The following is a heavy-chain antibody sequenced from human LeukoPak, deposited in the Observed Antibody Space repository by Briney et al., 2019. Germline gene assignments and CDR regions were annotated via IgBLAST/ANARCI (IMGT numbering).Heavy chain of an antibody. J-gene: IGHJ6*02. CDR1: GFTFRSHT. CDR3: ARGCYSATRSPCYYGLDV. Sequence: PGGSLRLSCAASGFTFRSHTMNWVRQAPGKGLEWVSSISSNAAYIYYADSLKGRFTISRDNAKNSLYLQMNSLKTEDTAVYYCARGCYSATRSPCYYGLDVWGQGTTVTVSS. D-gene: IGHD2-15*01. V-gene: IGHV3-21*04. CDR2: ISSNAAYI.